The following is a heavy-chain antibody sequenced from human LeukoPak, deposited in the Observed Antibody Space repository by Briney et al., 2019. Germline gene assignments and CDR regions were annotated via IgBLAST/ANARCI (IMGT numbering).Heavy chain of an antibody. CDR3: ASGVVVPAAISYYYYMDV. V-gene: IGHV3-30*01. Sequence: GGSLRLSCAASGFTFSNYAMHWVRQAPGKGLEWVSLISSGGTYEYYADSVKGRFTISRDNSKNTLYLQLNSLRAEDTAVYYCASGVVVPAAISYYYYMDVWGKGTTVTVSS. D-gene: IGHD2-2*01. CDR2: ISSGGTYE. CDR1: GFTFSNYA. J-gene: IGHJ6*03.